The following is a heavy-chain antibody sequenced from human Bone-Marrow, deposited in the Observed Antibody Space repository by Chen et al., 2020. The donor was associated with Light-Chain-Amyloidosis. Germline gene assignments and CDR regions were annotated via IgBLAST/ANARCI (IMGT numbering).Heavy chain of an antibody. D-gene: IGHD1-1*01. V-gene: IGHV3-74*01. CDR1: GFTFSDYY. J-gene: IGHJ4*02. Sequence: DVQLVESGGGLIQPGESLRLSCAASGFTFSDYYMHWVRQGPGKGLVWVSRSNDDGTDINYADSVGGRFTISRDSAKNTVYLQMNSLRTEDTAVYYCARSVSGTFDYWGQGALVTVSS. CDR2: SNDDGTDI. CDR3: ARSVSGTFDY.